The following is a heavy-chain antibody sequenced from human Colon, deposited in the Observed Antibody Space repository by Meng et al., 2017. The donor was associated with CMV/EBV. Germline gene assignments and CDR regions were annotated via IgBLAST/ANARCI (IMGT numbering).Heavy chain of an antibody. Sequence: GESLKISCEGSGFPFNSHSMNWVRQAPGKGLEWISYISSSGKDEYYADSVKGRFTISRDNAKNSLYLQMSSLSAEDTAVYYCVRDNARVQGNIPILVVPQGFDYWGQGTVVTVSS. CDR2: ISSSGKDE. J-gene: IGHJ4*02. D-gene: IGHD3-22*01. CDR1: GFPFNSHS. CDR3: VRDNARVQGNIPILVVPQGFDY. V-gene: IGHV3-21*05.